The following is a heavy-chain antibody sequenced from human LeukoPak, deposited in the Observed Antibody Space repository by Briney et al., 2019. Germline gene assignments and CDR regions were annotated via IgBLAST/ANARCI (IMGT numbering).Heavy chain of an antibody. CDR2: IWYDGSNK. Sequence: QLGGSLRLSCAASGFTFSSYGMHWVRQAPGKGLEWVAVIWYDGSNKYYADSVKGRFTISRDNSKNTLYLQMNSLRAEDTAVYYCARPAHQTYYDFWSGSPYYFDYWGQGTLVTVSS. D-gene: IGHD3-3*01. CDR3: ARPAHQTYYDFWSGSPYYFDY. V-gene: IGHV3-33*01. J-gene: IGHJ4*02. CDR1: GFTFSSYG.